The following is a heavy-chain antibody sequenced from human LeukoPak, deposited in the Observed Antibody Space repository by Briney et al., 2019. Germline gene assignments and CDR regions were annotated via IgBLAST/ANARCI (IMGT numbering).Heavy chain of an antibody. CDR3: ARGSGSYYSKWYFDL. CDR1: GGSISSYY. J-gene: IGHJ2*01. CDR2: IYYSGST. D-gene: IGHD1-26*01. Sequence: SETLSLTCTVSGGSISSYYWSWIRQPPGKGLEWIGYIYYSGSTNYNPSLKSRVTISVDTSKNQFPLKLSSVTAADTAVYYCARGSGSYYSKWYFDLWGRGTLVTVSS. V-gene: IGHV4-59*01.